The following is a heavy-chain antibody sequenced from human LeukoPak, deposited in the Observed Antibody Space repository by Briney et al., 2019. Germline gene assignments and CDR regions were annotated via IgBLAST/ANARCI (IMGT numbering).Heavy chain of an antibody. CDR3: AKDRGILVVPAAMVEYFQH. D-gene: IGHD2-2*01. CDR1: GFTFDDYA. V-gene: IGHV3-9*01. CDR2: ISWNSGNI. Sequence: GGSLRFSCAASGFTFDDYAMHWVRQAPGKGLEWVSGISWNSGNIGYADSVKGRFTISRDNAKNSLYLQMNSLRAEDTAVYYCAKDRGILVVPAAMVEYFQHWGQGTLVTVSS. J-gene: IGHJ1*01.